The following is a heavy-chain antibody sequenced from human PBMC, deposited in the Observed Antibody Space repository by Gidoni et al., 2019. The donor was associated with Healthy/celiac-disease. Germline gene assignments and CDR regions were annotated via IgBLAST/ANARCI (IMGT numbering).Heavy chain of an antibody. J-gene: IGHJ4*02. CDR3: ASNSTLRGALDY. CDR2: IIPIFGTA. Sequence: QVQLVQSGAEVKKPGSSVQVSCKASGGTFSSYAISWVRQAPGQGVEWMGGIIPIFGTANYAQKFQGRVTITADKSTSTAYMELSSLRSEDTAVYYCASNSTLRGALDYWGQGTLVTVSS. CDR1: GGTFSSYA. V-gene: IGHV1-69*06. D-gene: IGHD3-10*01.